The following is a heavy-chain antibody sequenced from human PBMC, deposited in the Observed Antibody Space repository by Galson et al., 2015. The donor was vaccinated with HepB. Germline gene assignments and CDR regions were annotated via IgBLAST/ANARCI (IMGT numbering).Heavy chain of an antibody. CDR3: AKEPVVAGAYYFDY. CDR1: GFTFSSYA. CDR2: IIDSGGTT. V-gene: IGHV3-23*01. D-gene: IGHD6-19*01. Sequence: SLRLSCAASGFTFSSYAMSWVRQAPGKGLEWVSTIIDSGGTTYYANSVKGRFTISRDNSENTLYLQMNGLRAEDTAIYYCAKEPVVAGAYYFDYWGQGTLVTVSS. J-gene: IGHJ4*02.